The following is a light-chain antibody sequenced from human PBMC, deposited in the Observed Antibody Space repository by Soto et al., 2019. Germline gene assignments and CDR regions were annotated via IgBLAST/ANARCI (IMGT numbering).Light chain of an antibody. V-gene: IGLV2-11*01. CDR3: CSYAGSYTYV. Sequence: ALTQPRSVSGSPGQSVTISCTGTSSDVGGYNYVSWYQQHPGKAPKLMIYDVSKRPSGVPDRFSGSKSGNTASLTISGLQAEDEADYYCCSYAGSYTYVFGTGTKVTV. CDR2: DVS. J-gene: IGLJ1*01. CDR1: SSDVGGYNY.